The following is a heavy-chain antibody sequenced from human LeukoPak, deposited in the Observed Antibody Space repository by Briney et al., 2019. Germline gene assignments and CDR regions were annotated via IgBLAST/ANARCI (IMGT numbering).Heavy chain of an antibody. V-gene: IGHV4-31*03. Sequence: PSQTLSLTCTVSGGSINSAGYNWYWIRQHPGKGLEWIGYIYYSGSTYYNPSLKSRLTISIDTSKNQFSLRLSSVTAAGTAVYYCARDLGRYCSSTTCPRWFDPWGQGTLVTVSS. CDR3: ARDLGRYCSSTTCPRWFDP. J-gene: IGHJ5*02. D-gene: IGHD2-2*01. CDR2: IYYSGST. CDR1: GGSINSAGYN.